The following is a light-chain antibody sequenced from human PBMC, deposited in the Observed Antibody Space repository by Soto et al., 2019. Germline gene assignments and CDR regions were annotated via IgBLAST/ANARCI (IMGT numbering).Light chain of an antibody. CDR3: QEYGT. V-gene: IGKV3-11*01. CDR2: DAS. CDR1: QNVDSF. Sequence: DIVLTQSPGTLSLSPGEGASLSCRASQNVDSFLAWYQQRPGQSPRLLIYDASNRATGIPARFSGSGSGTDFTLTISSLEPEDFAVYYCQEYGTFGQGTKVEIK. J-gene: IGKJ1*01.